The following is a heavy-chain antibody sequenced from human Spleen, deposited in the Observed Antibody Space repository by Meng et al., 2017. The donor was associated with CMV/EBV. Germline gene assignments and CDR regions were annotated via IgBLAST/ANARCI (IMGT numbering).Heavy chain of an antibody. J-gene: IGHJ6*02. CDR2: INHSGST. Sequence: SETLSLTCTVSGGSISGYYWGWIRQPPGKGLEWTGEINHSGSTNYNPSLKSRVTISVDTTKNQFSLKLSSVTAADTAVYYCARGRVVVVVAATIYYYYGMDVWGQGTTVTVSS. V-gene: IGHV4-34*01. D-gene: IGHD2-15*01. CDR3: ARGRVVVVVAATIYYYYGMDV. CDR1: GGSISGYY.